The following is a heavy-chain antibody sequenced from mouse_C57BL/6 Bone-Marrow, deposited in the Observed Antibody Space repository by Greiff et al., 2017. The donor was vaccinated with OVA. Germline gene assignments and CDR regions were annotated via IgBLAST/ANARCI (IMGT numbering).Heavy chain of an antibody. CDR2: ISDGGSYT. D-gene: IGHD1-1*01. J-gene: IGHJ4*01. CDR3: AREGYGSSYYYYAMDY. V-gene: IGHV5-4*01. Sequence: EVQVVESGGGLVKPGGSLKLSCAASGFTFSSYAMSWVRQTPEKRLEWVATISDGGSYTYYPDNVKGRFTISRDNAKNNLYLQMSHLKSEDTAMYYCAREGYGSSYYYYAMDYWGQGTSVTVSS. CDR1: GFTFSSYA.